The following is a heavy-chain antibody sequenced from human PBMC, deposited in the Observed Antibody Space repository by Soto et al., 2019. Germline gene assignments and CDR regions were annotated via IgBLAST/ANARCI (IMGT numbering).Heavy chain of an antibody. CDR3: ASLDHYEILTGYMHYFGMGV. CDR1: GYTFTIYD. J-gene: IGHJ6*02. D-gene: IGHD3-9*01. V-gene: IGHV1-18*04. CDR2: ISPNNGDT. Sequence: ASVKVSCKASGYTFTIYDISWVRQAPGPGLEWMGWISPNNGDTNYAQKLQGRVTMTTDTSNSTAHMELRSLRSDETAVYYCASLDHYEILTGYMHYFGMGVWGQGTRVTSP.